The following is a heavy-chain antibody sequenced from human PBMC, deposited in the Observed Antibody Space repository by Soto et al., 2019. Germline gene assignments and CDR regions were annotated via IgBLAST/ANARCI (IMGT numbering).Heavy chain of an antibody. CDR2: IYQSDST. CDR3: AMAKGRPEDFYYYGMDV. Sequence: SETLSLTCAVSGGFISSGGYSWSWIRQPPGKGLEWIGYIYQSDSTYYNPSLKRRLTISVDRSKNQFSLRLTSVTAADTAVYYCAMAKGRPEDFYYYGMDVWGQETTVTVSS. D-gene: IGHD5-12*01. CDR1: GGFISSGGYS. V-gene: IGHV4-30-2*01. J-gene: IGHJ6*01.